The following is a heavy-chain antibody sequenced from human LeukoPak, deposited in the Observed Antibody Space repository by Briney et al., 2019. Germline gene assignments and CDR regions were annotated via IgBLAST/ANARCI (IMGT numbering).Heavy chain of an antibody. Sequence: ASVKVSCKASGYTFTSYYMHWVRQAPGQGLEWMGIINPSGGSTSYAQKFQGRVTMTRDMSTSTDYMELSSLRSEGTAVYYCARDNSLEDTAWWFDPWGQGTLVTVSS. CDR2: INPSGGST. CDR3: ARDNSLEDTAWWFDP. D-gene: IGHD1-1*01. CDR1: GYTFTSYY. V-gene: IGHV1-46*01. J-gene: IGHJ5*02.